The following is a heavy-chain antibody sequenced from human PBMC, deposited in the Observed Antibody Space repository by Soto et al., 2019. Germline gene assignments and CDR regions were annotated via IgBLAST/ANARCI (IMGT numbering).Heavy chain of an antibody. V-gene: IGHV1-3*01. D-gene: IGHD3-10*01. J-gene: IGHJ4*02. CDR2: INPGNGDT. CDR1: GYTFATFP. CDR3: ARKDYFSSGTYYLDF. Sequence: QVQLVQPGAEVKKPGASVKVSCKASGYTFATFPIHWVRQAPGQRLEWMGWINPGNGDTEHSQRFQGRVTITRDTPASTAYMELTSLRSEDTAVYYCARKDYFSSGTYYLDFWGQGTLVTVSS.